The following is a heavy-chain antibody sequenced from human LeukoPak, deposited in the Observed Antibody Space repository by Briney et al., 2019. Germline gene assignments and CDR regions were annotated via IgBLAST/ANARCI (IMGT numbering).Heavy chain of an antibody. CDR2: IIPIFGTA. CDR3: ARDQYDTWSRRGNFDS. V-gene: IGHV1-69*13. Sequence: SVKVSCTASGGTFSSYAISWVRQAPGQGLEWMGGIIPIFGTANYAQKFQGRVTITADESTSTAYMELSSLRAEDTAVFYCARDQYDTWSRRGNFDSWGQGTLVIVSS. CDR1: GGTFSSYA. D-gene: IGHD3-3*01. J-gene: IGHJ4*02.